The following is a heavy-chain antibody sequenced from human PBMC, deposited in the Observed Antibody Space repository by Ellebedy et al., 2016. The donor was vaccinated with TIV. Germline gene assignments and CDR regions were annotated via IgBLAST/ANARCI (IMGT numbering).Heavy chain of an antibody. V-gene: IGHV3-74*01. CDR1: GFTLSSYW. J-gene: IGHJ4*02. D-gene: IGHD5-24*01. Sequence: GESLKISCAASGFTLSSYWMHWVRQAPGKGLVWVSRINGDGTGTTYADSVKCRFTISRDNPKNSLYLQINSLRAEDTAVYYCVRYPSSREFDYWGQGTMVTVSS. CDR2: INGDGTGT. CDR3: VRYPSSREFDY.